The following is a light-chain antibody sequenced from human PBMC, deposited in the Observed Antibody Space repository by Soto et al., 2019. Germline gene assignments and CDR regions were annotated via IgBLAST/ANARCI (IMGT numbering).Light chain of an antibody. CDR2: EVS. J-gene: IGLJ1*01. CDR3: SSYTSSSTLYV. V-gene: IGLV2-14*01. Sequence: QSVLTQPSSVSGSPGPSITISCTGTISDVGGYNYVSWYQQHPGKAPKLMIYEVSNLPSGVSNRFSGSKSGNTASLTISVLQAEDEADYYCSSYTSSSTLYVFGTGTKVTVL. CDR1: ISDVGGYNY.